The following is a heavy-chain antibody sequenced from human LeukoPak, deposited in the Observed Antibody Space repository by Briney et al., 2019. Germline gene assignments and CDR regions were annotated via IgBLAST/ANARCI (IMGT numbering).Heavy chain of an antibody. CDR1: GGSISSGSYY. Sequence: SETLSLTCTVSGGSISSGSYYWSWIRQPPGKGLEWIGEINHSGSTNYNPSLKSRVTISVDTSKSQFSLKLSSVTAADTAVYYCARSRGYNKLFDYWGQGTLVTVSS. D-gene: IGHD5-24*01. CDR2: INHSGST. J-gene: IGHJ4*02. V-gene: IGHV4-39*07. CDR3: ARSRGYNKLFDY.